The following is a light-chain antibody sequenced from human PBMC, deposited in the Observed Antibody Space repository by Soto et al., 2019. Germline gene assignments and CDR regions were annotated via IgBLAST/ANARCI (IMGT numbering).Light chain of an antibody. CDR1: SSNIGSNT. J-gene: IGLJ1*01. CDR2: NNN. CDR3: AAWDDSLNGYV. Sequence: QPALTPPPSASGTPGQRVTISCSGSSSNIGSNTVNWYQQLPGTAPKLLIYNNNQRPSGVPDRFSGSKSGTSASLAISGLQSEDEADYYCAAWDDSLNGYVFGNGTKVTVL. V-gene: IGLV1-44*01.